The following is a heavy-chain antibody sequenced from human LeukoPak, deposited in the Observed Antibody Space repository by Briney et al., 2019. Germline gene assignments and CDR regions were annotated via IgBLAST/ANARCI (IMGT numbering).Heavy chain of an antibody. D-gene: IGHD5-18*01. J-gene: IGHJ6*03. CDR2: INPSGGST. Sequence: ASVKVSCKASGYTFTSYYMHWVRQAPGQGLEWMGIINPSGGSTSYAQKFQGRVTMTRDMSTSTVYMELSSLRSEDTAVYYCARGRKDTAMAKKPGYYYMDVWGKGTTVTVSS. CDR1: GYTFTSYY. V-gene: IGHV1-46*01. CDR3: ARGRKDTAMAKKPGYYYMDV.